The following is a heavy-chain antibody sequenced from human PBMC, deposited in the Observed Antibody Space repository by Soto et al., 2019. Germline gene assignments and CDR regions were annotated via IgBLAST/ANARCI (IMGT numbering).Heavy chain of an antibody. Sequence: ASVKVSCKASGYTFTSYAMHWVRQAPGQRLEWMGWINAGNGNTKYSQKFQGRVTITRDTSASTAYMELSSLRSEDTAVYYCARGGVCSGGSCYSTNWFDPWGQGTLVTVSS. CDR3: ARGGVCSGGSCYSTNWFDP. J-gene: IGHJ5*02. CDR2: INAGNGNT. V-gene: IGHV1-3*01. D-gene: IGHD2-15*01. CDR1: GYTFTSYA.